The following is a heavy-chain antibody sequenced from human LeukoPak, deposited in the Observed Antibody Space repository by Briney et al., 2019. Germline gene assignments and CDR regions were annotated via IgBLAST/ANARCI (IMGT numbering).Heavy chain of an antibody. CDR3: ARGGHSSDY. D-gene: IGHD4-11*01. J-gene: IGHJ4*02. CDR1: GGSFSGYY. CDR2: INHSGST. Sequence: ETLSLTCAVYGGSFSGYYWSWIRQPPGKGLEWIGEINHSGSTNYNPSLKSRVTISVDTSKNQFSLKLSSVTAADTAVYYCARGGHSSDYWGQGTLVTVSS. V-gene: IGHV4-34*01.